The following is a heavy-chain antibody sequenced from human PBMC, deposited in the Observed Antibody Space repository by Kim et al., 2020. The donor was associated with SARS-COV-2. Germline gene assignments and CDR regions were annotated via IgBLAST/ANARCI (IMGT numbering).Heavy chain of an antibody. CDR1: GFTFSSYA. V-gene: IGHV3-30*04. D-gene: IGHD3-9*01. J-gene: IGHJ6*02. CDR3: ARLQGDLTGSLQRYYYYGMDV. CDR2: ISYDGSNK. Sequence: GGSLRLFCAASGFTFSSYAMHWVRQAPGKGLEWVAVISYDGSNKYYADSVKGRFTISRDNSKNTLYLQMNSLRAEDTAVYYCARLQGDLTGSLQRYYYYGMDVWGQGTTVTVSS.